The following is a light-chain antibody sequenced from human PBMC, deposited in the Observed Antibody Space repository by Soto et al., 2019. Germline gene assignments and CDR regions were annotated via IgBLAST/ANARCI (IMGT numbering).Light chain of an antibody. J-gene: IGKJ5*01. V-gene: IGKV3-15*01. CDR1: QSVGTD. CDR2: GAS. Sequence: EIVMTQSPATLSVSPGETATLSCRASQSVGTDLALYQQKPGQAPRLLIYGASTRATGIPARFSGSGSGTEFTLTISSLQSEDFALYYCQQYNNWPPITFGQGTRLEIK. CDR3: QQYNNWPPIT.